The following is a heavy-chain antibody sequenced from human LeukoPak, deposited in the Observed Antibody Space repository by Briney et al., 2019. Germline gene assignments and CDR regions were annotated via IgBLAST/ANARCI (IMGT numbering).Heavy chain of an antibody. CDR1: GFTFSSYS. D-gene: IGHD6-13*01. V-gene: IGHV3-48*04. CDR2: ISSSSSTI. CDR3: ARAYSSSLSWFDP. J-gene: IGHJ5*02. Sequence: PGGSLRLSCAASGFTFSSYSMNWARQAPGKGLEWVSYISSSSSTIYYADSVKGRFTISRDNAKNSLYLQMNSLRAEDTAVYYCARAYSSSLSWFDPWGQGTLVTVSS.